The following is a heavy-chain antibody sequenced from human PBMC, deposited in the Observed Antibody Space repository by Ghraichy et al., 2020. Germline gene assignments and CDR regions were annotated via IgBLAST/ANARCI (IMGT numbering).Heavy chain of an antibody. Sequence: SETLSLTCTVSGGSISSGGYYWSWIRQHPGKGLEWIGYIYYSGSTYYNPSLKSRVTISVDTSKNQFSLKLSSVTAADTAVYYCARERGDRYCSSTSCYRLNWFDPWGQGTLVTVSS. CDR1: GGSISSGGYY. CDR2: IYYSGST. D-gene: IGHD2-2*02. CDR3: ARERGDRYCSSTSCYRLNWFDP. J-gene: IGHJ5*02. V-gene: IGHV4-31*03.